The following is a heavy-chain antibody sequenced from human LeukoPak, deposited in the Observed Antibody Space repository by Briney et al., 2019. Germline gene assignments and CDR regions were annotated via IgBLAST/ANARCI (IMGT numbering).Heavy chain of an antibody. Sequence: SETLSLTCTVSGGSISSSSYYWGWIRQPPGKGLEWIGSIYYSGSTYYNPSLKIRVTISVYTSKNQFSLKLLSVTDADRSLYDCARAGDYGDYVWVNWFDPWGQGTLVTVSS. CDR2: IYYSGST. D-gene: IGHD4-17*01. V-gene: IGHV4-39*07. J-gene: IGHJ5*02. CDR1: GGSISSSSYY. CDR3: ARAGDYGDYVWVNWFDP.